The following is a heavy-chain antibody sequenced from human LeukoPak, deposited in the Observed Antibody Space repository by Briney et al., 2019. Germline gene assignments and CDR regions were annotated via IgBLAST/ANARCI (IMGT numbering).Heavy chain of an antibody. V-gene: IGHV3-7*01. CDR2: ISPDGREK. CDR1: GFTFNNYW. Sequence: PGGSLRLSCAASGFTFNNYWMNWVRQAPGKGLEWVANISPDGREKKYVDSLKGRFTISRDNAKNSVFLQVNSLTAEDTAVYFCARPTDEFRLDHWGQGTLVTVSS. CDR3: ARPTDEFRLDH. D-gene: IGHD4-11*01. J-gene: IGHJ5*02.